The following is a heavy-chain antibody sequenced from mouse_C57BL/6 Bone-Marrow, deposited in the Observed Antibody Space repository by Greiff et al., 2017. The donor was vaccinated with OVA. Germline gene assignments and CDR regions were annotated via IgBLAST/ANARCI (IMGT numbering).Heavy chain of an antibody. CDR1: GYTFTSYW. V-gene: IGHV1-55*01. CDR2: IYPGSGST. J-gene: IGHJ3*01. Sequence: VQLQQPGAELVKPGASVKMSCKASGYTFTSYWITWVKQRPGQGLEWIGDIYPGSGSTNYNEKFKSKATLTVDTSSSTAYMRLSSLTSEDSAVDYGARAQDYYGSSQFAYWGQGTLVTVSA. CDR3: ARAQDYYGSSQFAY. D-gene: IGHD1-1*01.